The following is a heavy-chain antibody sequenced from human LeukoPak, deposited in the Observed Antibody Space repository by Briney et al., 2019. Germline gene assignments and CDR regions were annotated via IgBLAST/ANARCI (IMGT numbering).Heavy chain of an antibody. CDR3: ARGGFGEVYYFDY. CDR1: GGSISSGGYY. V-gene: IGHV4-31*03. D-gene: IGHD3-10*01. J-gene: IGHJ4*02. Sequence: PSQTLSLTCTVSGGSISSGGYYWSWIRPHPGKGLERIGYIYYSGSTYYNASLKSRVTISVDTSKNQFSLKLRSVTAADTAVYYCARGGFGEVYYFDYWGQGTLVTVSS. CDR2: IYYSGST.